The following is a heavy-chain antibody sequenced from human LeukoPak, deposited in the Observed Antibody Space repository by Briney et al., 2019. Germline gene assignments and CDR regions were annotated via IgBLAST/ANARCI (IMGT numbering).Heavy chain of an antibody. Sequence: GGSLRLSCAASGFTFSSYGMHWVRQAPGKGLEWVAVIWYDGSNKYYADSVKGRFTISRDNSKNTLYLQMNSLRAEDTAVYYCAKGQLEPTTYYFDYWGQGTLVTVSS. D-gene: IGHD1-1*01. CDR2: IWYDGSNK. V-gene: IGHV3-30*02. CDR3: AKGQLEPTTYYFDY. J-gene: IGHJ4*02. CDR1: GFTFSSYG.